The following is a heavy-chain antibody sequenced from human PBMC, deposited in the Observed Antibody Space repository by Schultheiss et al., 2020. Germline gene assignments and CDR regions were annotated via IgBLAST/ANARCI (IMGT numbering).Heavy chain of an antibody. V-gene: IGHV4-61*02. J-gene: IGHJ4*02. D-gene: IGHD3-3*01. CDR2: IYTSGST. CDR1: GGSISSGSYY. CDR3: ARDTWSGYSFDY. Sequence: SQTLSLTCTVSGGSISSGSYYWSWIRQPAGKGLEWIGRIYTSGSTNYNPSLKSRVTISVDTSKNQFSLKLSSVTAADTAVYYCARDTWSGYSFDYLGQGTLVTVSS.